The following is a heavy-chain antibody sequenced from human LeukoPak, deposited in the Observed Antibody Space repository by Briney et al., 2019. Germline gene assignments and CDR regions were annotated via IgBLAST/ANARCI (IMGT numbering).Heavy chain of an antibody. D-gene: IGHD3-3*01. CDR1: GYTFTSYG. Sequence: GASVKVSCKASGYTFTSYGISWVRQAPGQGLEWMGWISAYNGNTNYAQKLQGRVTMTTDTSTSTAYMELRSLRSDDTAVYYCARVGGFLEWLSDNYYYMDVWGKGTTVTVS. V-gene: IGHV1-18*01. J-gene: IGHJ6*03. CDR3: ARVGGFLEWLSDNYYYMDV. CDR2: ISAYNGNT.